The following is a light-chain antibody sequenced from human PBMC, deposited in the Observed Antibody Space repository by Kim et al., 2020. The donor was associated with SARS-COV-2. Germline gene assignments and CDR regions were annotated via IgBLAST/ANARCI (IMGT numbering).Light chain of an antibody. J-gene: IGLJ1*01. V-gene: IGLV1-40*01. CDR2: DNS. CDR1: SSHIVAGYD. Sequence: VTIPCTGSSSHIVAGYDVHWYQQLPGTAPKLLIYDNSNRPSGVPDRFSGSKSGTSASLAITGLQAEDEADYYCQSYDSSLSALYVFGTGTKVTVL. CDR3: QSYDSSLSALYV.